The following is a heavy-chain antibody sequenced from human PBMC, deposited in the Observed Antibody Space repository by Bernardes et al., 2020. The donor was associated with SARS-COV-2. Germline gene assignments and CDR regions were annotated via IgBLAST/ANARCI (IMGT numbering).Heavy chain of an antibody. V-gene: IGHV4-61*01. Sequence: SETLSLTRTVSGGSVSSGNFYWSWIRQSPGKGLEWIGYIYYTGSTNYNPSLKSRVTISMDTSKNQFSLRLSSVTAADTALYFCARRGELRYSNYVFDYWGQGTLVTVSS. J-gene: IGHJ4*02. CDR3: ARRGELRYSNYVFDY. CDR2: IYYTGST. CDR1: GGSVSSGNFY. D-gene: IGHD4-4*01.